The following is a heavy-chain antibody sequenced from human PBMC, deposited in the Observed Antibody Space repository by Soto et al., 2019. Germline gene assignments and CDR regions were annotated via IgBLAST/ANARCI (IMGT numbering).Heavy chain of an antibody. J-gene: IGHJ4*02. Sequence: GSLRLSCAASGFSFSDYYMNWIRQAPGKGLEWVSYISNSGRTIYYADSVKGRFTISRDNAKNSLYLQMNSLRAEDTAVYYCAASGYGRGYFDYWGQGALVTVSS. V-gene: IGHV3-11*01. CDR3: AASGYGRGYFDY. D-gene: IGHD5-12*01. CDR2: ISNSGRTI. CDR1: GFSFSDYY.